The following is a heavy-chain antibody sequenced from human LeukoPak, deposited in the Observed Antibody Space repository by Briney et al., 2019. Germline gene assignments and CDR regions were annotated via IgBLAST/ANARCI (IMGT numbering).Heavy chain of an antibody. CDR1: GGSISSYY. Sequence: SETLSLTCTVSGGSISSYYWSWTRQPPGKGLEWIGYIYYSGSTNYNPSLKSRVTISVDTSKNQFSLKLSSVTAADTAVYYCARLRMATASFDYWGQGTLVTVSS. CDR3: ARLRMATASFDY. D-gene: IGHD5-18*01. V-gene: IGHV4-59*08. CDR2: IYYSGST. J-gene: IGHJ4*02.